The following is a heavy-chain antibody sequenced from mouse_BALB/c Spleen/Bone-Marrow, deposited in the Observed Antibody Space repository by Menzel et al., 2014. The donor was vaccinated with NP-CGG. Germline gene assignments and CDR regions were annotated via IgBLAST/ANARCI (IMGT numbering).Heavy chain of an antibody. CDR2: IWSGGST. D-gene: IGHD2-10*02. CDR1: GFSLTSYG. J-gene: IGHJ3*01. CDR3: ARNSRGYGNSFAY. V-gene: IGHV2-2*02. Sequence: VKLVESGPGLVQPSQSLSITCTVSGFSLTSYGVHWVRQSPGKGLEWLGVIWSGGSTDYNAAFISRLSISKDNSKSQVFFKMSRLQANDTAIYYCARNSRGYGNSFAYWGQGTLVTVSA.